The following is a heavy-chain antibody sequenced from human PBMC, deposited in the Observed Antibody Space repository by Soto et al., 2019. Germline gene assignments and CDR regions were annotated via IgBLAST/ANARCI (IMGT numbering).Heavy chain of an antibody. CDR1: GYTSTSYG. Sequence: ASVKVSCKASGYTSTSYGISWVRQAPGQGLEWMGWISAYNGNTNYAQKLQGRVTMTTDTSTSTAYMELRSLRSDDTAVYYCARAYCTNGVCYFYFDYWGQGTLVTVS. V-gene: IGHV1-18*04. J-gene: IGHJ4*02. D-gene: IGHD2-8*01. CDR3: ARAYCTNGVCYFYFDY. CDR2: ISAYNGNT.